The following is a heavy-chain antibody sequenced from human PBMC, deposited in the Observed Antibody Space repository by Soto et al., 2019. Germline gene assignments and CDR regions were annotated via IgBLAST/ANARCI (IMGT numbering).Heavy chain of an antibody. V-gene: IGHV4-30-4*01. CDR3: ASSSSSGPFDY. J-gene: IGHJ4*02. CDR1: GGSISSGDYY. Sequence: SETLSLTCTVSGGSISSGDYYWSWIRQPPGKGLEWIGYIYYSGSTYYNPSLKSRVTISVDTSKNQFSLKLSSVTAADTAVYYCASSSSSGPFDYWGQGTLVTVSS. D-gene: IGHD6-6*01. CDR2: IYYSGST.